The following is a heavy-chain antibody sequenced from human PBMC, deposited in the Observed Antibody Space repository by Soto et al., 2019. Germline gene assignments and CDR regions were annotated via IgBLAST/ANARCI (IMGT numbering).Heavy chain of an antibody. D-gene: IGHD3-10*01. CDR1: GGSVSSGGYY. V-gene: IGHV4-31*03. CDR2: IYYSGST. J-gene: IGHJ6*02. CDR3: ARQWFGEAHYYYYGMDV. Sequence: QVQLQESGPGLVKPSQTLSLTCTVSGGSVSSGGYYWSWIRQHPGKGLEWIGYIYYSGSTYYNPSLKSRVTISVDTSKNQFSLKLSSVTAADTAVYYCARQWFGEAHYYYYGMDVWGQGTTVTVSS.